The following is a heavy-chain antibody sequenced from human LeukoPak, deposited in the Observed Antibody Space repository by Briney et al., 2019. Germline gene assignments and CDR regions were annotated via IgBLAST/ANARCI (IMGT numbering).Heavy chain of an antibody. V-gene: IGHV4-4*02. CDR1: GGSISSNNW. CDR2: IYHDGST. Sequence: SETLSLTCAVSGGSISSNNWWIWVRQSPEKGLEWIGEIYHDGSTNYNPSLKSRVTISVDTSKNQFSLKLSSVTAADTAVYYCARVRVRGYSYGAYWYFDLWGRGTLVTVSS. J-gene: IGHJ2*01. CDR3: ARVRVRGYSYGAYWYFDL. D-gene: IGHD5-18*01.